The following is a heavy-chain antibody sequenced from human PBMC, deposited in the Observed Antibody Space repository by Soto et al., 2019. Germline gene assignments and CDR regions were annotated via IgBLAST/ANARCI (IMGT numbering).Heavy chain of an antibody. CDR3: ARDLRGRRSGRFDP. CDR1: GDPITSGGFY. V-gene: IGHV4-31*03. J-gene: IGHJ5*02. D-gene: IGHD3-10*01. CDR2: IYYTGVT. Sequence: QVQLQESGPGLVKPSQTLSLTCTLSGDPITSGGFYWAWIRQHPAKGLEWIGYIYYTGVTYYSPSLKSRATISVDTSKNQFSLNLSSVTAADTAMYYCARDLRGRRSGRFDPWGQGTLVIVSS.